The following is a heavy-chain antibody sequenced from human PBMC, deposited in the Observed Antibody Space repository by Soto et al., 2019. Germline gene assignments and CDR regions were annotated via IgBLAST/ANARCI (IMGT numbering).Heavy chain of an antibody. D-gene: IGHD4-17*01. CDR2: IYHSGST. CDR1: GGSISSSNW. J-gene: IGHJ6*02. Sequence: QVQLQESGPGLVKPSGTLSLTCAVSGGSISSSNWWSWVRQPPGKGLEWIGEIYHSGSTNYNPSLRRRVTISVDKSKNQFSLKLSSVTAADTAVYYCARTHDYGDYLPSYYYGMDVWGQGTTVTVSS. V-gene: IGHV4-4*02. CDR3: ARTHDYGDYLPSYYYGMDV.